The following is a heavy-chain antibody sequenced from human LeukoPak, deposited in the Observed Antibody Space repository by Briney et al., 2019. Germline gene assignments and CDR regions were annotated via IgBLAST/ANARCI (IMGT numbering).Heavy chain of an antibody. CDR2: IYYSGST. CDR3: ARGFRITMVRGVIIGAFDI. V-gene: IGHV4-59*08. CDR1: GGSISSYY. D-gene: IGHD3-10*01. J-gene: IGHJ3*02. Sequence: PSETLSLTCTVSGGSISSYYWSWIRQPPGKGLEWIGYIYYSGSTNYNPSLKSRVTISVDTSKNQFSLKLSSVTAADTAVYYCARGFRITMVRGVIIGAFDIWGQGTMVTVSS.